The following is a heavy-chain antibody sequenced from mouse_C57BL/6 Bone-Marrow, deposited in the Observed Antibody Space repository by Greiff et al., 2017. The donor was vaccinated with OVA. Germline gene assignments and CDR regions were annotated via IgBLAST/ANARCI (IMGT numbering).Heavy chain of an antibody. D-gene: IGHD2-3*01. CDR1: GFNIKDYY. Sequence: EVQLQQSGAELVKPGASVKLSCPASGFNIKDYYMHWVKQRPEPGLAWIGRIDPEDGETTYAPKFQGKATITVDTSSNTTYLQLSSLTSEDTAVYYGGWYDGYSFAYWGQGTLVTVSA. V-gene: IGHV14-2*01. CDR2: IDPEDGET. J-gene: IGHJ3*01. CDR3: GWYDGYSFAY.